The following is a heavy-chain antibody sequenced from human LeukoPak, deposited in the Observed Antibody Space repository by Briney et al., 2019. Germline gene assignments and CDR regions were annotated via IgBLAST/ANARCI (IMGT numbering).Heavy chain of an antibody. Sequence: GESLKISCKGSGYSFTSYWIGWVRQTPGKGLEWMGIIYPGDSDTRYSPSFQGQVTISADKSISTAYLQWSSLKASDTAMYYCASLRLGYCSGGSCYAQPTDAFDIWGQGTMVIVSS. D-gene: IGHD2-15*01. J-gene: IGHJ3*02. CDR1: GYSFTSYW. CDR2: IYPGDSDT. V-gene: IGHV5-51*01. CDR3: ASLRLGYCSGGSCYAQPTDAFDI.